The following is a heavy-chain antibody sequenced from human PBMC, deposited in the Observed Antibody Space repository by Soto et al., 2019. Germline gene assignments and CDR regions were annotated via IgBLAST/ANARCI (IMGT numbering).Heavy chain of an antibody. CDR3: AREQELTDLPSYYYGMDV. Sequence: SENASCRASGYPFTSYSMHLVRQAPGQGLEWMGIINPSGGSTSYAQKFQGRVTMTRDTSTSTVYMELRSLRYEDTAVYYCAREQELTDLPSYYYGMDVWGQGTTVIVS. D-gene: IGHD1-26*01. J-gene: IGHJ6*02. CDR1: GYPFTSYS. V-gene: IGHV1-46*01. CDR2: INPSGGST.